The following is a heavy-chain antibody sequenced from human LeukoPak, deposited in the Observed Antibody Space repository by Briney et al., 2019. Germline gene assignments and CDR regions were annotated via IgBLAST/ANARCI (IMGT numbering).Heavy chain of an antibody. V-gene: IGHV1-69*13. J-gene: IGHJ6*02. CDR1: RGTFSSYA. D-gene: IGHD2-2*01. CDR2: IIPIFGTA. Sequence: ASVKVSRKASRGTFSSYAISWVRQAPGQGLEWMGGIIPIFGTANYAQKFQGRVTITADESTSTAYMELSSLRSEDTAVYYCARTRVVPAAMVDYYYGMDVWGQGTTVTVSS. CDR3: ARTRVVPAAMVDYYYGMDV.